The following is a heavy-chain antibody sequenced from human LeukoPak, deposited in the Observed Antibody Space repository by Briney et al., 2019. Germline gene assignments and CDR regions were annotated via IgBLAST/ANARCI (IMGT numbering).Heavy chain of an antibody. V-gene: IGHV4-38-2*02. D-gene: IGHD3-22*01. CDR3: ARGPPNGHDDTTDYYVPACLDF. Sequence: PSETLSLTCTVSGGSISSYYYWGWIRQPPGKGLGWIGSVEHTGSTYYNPSLKSRVTISLDTSKNQFSLKLNSVTAADTAVYYCARGPPNGHDDTTDYYVPACLDFWGQGTLVTVSS. CDR2: VEHTGST. CDR1: GGSISSYYY. J-gene: IGHJ4*02.